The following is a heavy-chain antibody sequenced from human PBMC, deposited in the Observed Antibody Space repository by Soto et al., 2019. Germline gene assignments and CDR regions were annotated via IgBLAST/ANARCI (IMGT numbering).Heavy chain of an antibody. CDR2: MNPNSGNT. Sequence: ASVKVSCKASGYTFTSYDINWVRQATGQGFEWMGWMNPNSGNTGYAQKFQGRVTMTRNTSISTAYMELSSLRSEDTAVYYCAREVVETSSLWLGPWGQGTLVTVSS. V-gene: IGHV1-8*01. J-gene: IGHJ5*02. D-gene: IGHD6-6*01. CDR1: GYTFTSYD. CDR3: AREVVETSSLWLGP.